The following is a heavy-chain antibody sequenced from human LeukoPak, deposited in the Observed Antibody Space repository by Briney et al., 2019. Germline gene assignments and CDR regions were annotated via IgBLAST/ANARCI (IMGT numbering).Heavy chain of an antibody. CDR1: GFTFSSYG. V-gene: IGHV3-30*02. CDR2: IRYDGSNK. CDR3: AKVVRGPAYFYYYYMDV. D-gene: IGHD3-10*01. Sequence: PGGSLRLSCAASGFTFSSYGMHWVRQAPGKGLEWVAFIRYDGSNKYYADSVKGRFTISRDNSKNTLYLQMNSLRAEDTAVYYCAKVVRGPAYFYYYYMDVWGKGTTVTISS. J-gene: IGHJ6*03.